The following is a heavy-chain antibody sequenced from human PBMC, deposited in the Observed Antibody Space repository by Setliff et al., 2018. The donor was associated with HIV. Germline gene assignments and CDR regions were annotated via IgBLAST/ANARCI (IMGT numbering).Heavy chain of an antibody. D-gene: IGHD5-12*01. Sequence: PGGSLRLSCAASGFTSSDYSMSWVRQAPGKGLEWVSYISSSSSTIYYADSVKGRFTISRDNAKNSLYLQMNSLRAEDTAVYYCARGIYTGYDHFDYWGQGTLVTVSS. V-gene: IGHV3-48*01. CDR2: ISSSSSTI. J-gene: IGHJ4*02. CDR1: GFTSSDYS. CDR3: ARGIYTGYDHFDY.